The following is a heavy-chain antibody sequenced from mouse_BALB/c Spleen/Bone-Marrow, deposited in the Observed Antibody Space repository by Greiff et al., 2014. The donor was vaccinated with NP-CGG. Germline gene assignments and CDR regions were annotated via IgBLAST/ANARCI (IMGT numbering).Heavy chain of an antibody. CDR3: ARVRNWTDY. D-gene: IGHD4-1*01. CDR1: GYAFSSYW. CDR2: IHPGDGDT. J-gene: IGHJ2*01. Sequence: SGAELVRPGSSVKISCKASGYAFSSYWMNWVKQRPGQGLEWIGQIHPGDGDTNYNGKFKGKATLTADKSSSTAYMQLSSLTSEDSAVYFCARVRNWTDYWGQGTTLTVSS. V-gene: IGHV1-80*01.